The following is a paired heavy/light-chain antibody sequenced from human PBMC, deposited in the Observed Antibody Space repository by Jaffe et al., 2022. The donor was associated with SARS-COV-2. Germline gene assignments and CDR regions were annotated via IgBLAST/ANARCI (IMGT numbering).Light chain of an antibody. J-gene: IGLJ2*01. CDR1: SSNIEYNS. CDR2: DNN. V-gene: IGLV1-51*01. CDR3: GTWDSSLSAVV. Sequence: QSVLTQPPSVSAAPGQKVTISCSGSSSNIEYNSVSWYQQLPGIAPKVLIYDNNKQPSGIPDRFSGSKSGTSATLDITGLQTGDEADYYCGTWDSSLSAVVFGGGTRLTVL.
Heavy chain of an antibody. J-gene: IGHJ6*02. D-gene: IGHD6-19*01. CDR3: AKDRAVAGIFGPWGVDGMDV. CDR1: GFTFSSFG. CDR2: IWFDGDKK. V-gene: IGHV3-33*03. Sequence: QVHLVESGGGVVQPGRSLRLSCAASGFTFSSFGMHWVRQAPGRGLEWVAIIWFDGDKKYYADSVRGRFTISRDNSENTLYLQMNSLRAEDTAIYYCAKDRAVAGIFGPWGVDGMDVWGQGTTVTVSS.